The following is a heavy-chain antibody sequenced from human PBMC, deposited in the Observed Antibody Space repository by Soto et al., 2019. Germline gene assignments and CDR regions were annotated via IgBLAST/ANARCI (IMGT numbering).Heavy chain of an antibody. J-gene: IGHJ4*02. CDR3: ERDSYHHDSSGQFDY. V-gene: IGHV4-4*02. D-gene: IGHD3-22*01. CDR2: IYHSGST. CDR1: GGSISSSNW. Sequence: SETLSLTCAVSGGSISSSNWWSWVRQPPGKGLEWIGEIYHSGSTNYNPSLKSRVTISVDKSKNQFSLKLSSVTAADTAVYYCERDSYHHDSSGQFDYWGQGTLVTVYS.